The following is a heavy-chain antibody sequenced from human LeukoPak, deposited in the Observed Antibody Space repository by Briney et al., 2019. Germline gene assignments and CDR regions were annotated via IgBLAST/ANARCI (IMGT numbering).Heavy chain of an antibody. J-gene: IGHJ4*02. Sequence: ASVKVSCKASGYTFTGYYMHWVRQAPGQGLEWMGWINPNSGGTNYAQKFQGWVTMTRDTSISTAYMELSRLRSDDTAVYYCARGGICTSGYVLGPIDWGQGTLVTVSS. CDR3: ARGGICTSGYVLGPID. CDR1: GYTFTGYY. CDR2: INPNSGGT. V-gene: IGHV1-2*04. D-gene: IGHD2-2*01.